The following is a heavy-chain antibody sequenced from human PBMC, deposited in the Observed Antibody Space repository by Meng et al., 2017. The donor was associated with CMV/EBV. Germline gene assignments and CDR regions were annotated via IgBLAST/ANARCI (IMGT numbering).Heavy chain of an antibody. CDR1: GGSISSSNW. CDR3: ARKRYDFWSGYFGP. D-gene: IGHD3-3*01. Sequence: VSGGSISSSNWWSWVRQHPGKGLEWIGEIYHSGSTNYNPSLKSRVTISVDKSKNQFSLKLSSVTAADTAVYYCARKRYDFWSGYFGPWGQGTLVTVSS. CDR2: IYHSGST. V-gene: IGHV4-4*02. J-gene: IGHJ5*02.